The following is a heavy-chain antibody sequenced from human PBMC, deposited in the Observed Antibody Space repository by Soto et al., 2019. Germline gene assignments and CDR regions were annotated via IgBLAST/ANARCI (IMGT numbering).Heavy chain of an antibody. Sequence: QVQLVQSGAEVKKPGSSVKVSCKASGGTFSSYAISWVRQAPGHGLEWIGGIIPIFGTANYAQKFQGSVTITADESTSTAYMELSSLRSEDTAVYYCARAVRLGYCSGGSCYPWFDPWGQGTLVTVSS. D-gene: IGHD2-15*01. CDR3: ARAVRLGYCSGGSCYPWFDP. J-gene: IGHJ5*02. CDR1: GGTFSSYA. CDR2: IIPIFGTA. V-gene: IGHV1-69*01.